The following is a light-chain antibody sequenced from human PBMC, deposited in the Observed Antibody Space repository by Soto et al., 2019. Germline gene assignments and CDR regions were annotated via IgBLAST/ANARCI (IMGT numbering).Light chain of an antibody. J-gene: IGLJ2*01. CDR2: DVN. CDR1: SSDIGAYNY. CDR3: TSWTTSTTMI. Sequence: QSVLTQPASVSGSPGQSITISCTGTSSDIGAYNYVSWYQQHPGKAPKLMIYDVNIRPSGVSNSFSGSKSGNTASLTISGLQAEDEADYYCTSWTTSTTMIFGGGTQLTVL. V-gene: IGLV2-14*03.